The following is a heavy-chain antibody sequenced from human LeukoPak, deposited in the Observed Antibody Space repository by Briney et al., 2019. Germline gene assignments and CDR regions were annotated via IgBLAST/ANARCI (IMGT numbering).Heavy chain of an antibody. D-gene: IGHD1-26*01. CDR1: GFTFTSYS. J-gene: IGHJ4*02. CDR2: ISGGGGST. V-gene: IGHV3-23*01. CDR3: AKGGKWDVTPFDY. Sequence: GGSLRLSCAASGFTFTSYSMNWVRQAPGKGLEWVSTISGGGGSTYCADSVKGRFTISRDNSKNTLYLQVNSPRAEDTAVYYCAKGGKWDVTPFDYWGQGTLVTVSS.